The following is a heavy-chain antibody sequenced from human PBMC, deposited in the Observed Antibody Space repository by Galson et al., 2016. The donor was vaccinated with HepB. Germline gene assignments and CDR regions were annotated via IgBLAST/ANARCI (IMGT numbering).Heavy chain of an antibody. CDR2: INSDGSST. CDR3: TRVHREGIAAAGLQI. CDR1: GFPFSXYW. V-gene: IGHV3-74*01. D-gene: IGHD6-13*01. J-gene: IGHJ4*02. Sequence: SLRLSCAASGFPFSXYWMHWVRQALGKGPXWVSRINSDGSSTTYADSVKGRFTISRDNAKNTLYLQMNSLRAEDTALYYCTRVHREGIAAAGLQIWGQGTLVIVSS.